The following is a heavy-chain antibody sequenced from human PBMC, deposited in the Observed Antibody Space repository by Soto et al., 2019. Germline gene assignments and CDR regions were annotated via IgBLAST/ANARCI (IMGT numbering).Heavy chain of an antibody. V-gene: IGHV1-69*01. CDR2: IIPVFGIV. D-gene: IGHD6-19*01. CDR1: GGNPSNSA. Sequence: QVHLLLQSGAEVKKPGSSVKVSCKASGGNPSNSAISWVRQAPGQGLEWMGGIIPVFGIVSYAQNFQGRVTITADESTSTEYVGLSSLRSEDTAVYFCAGGRIVVAGSSAYYGMDVWGQGTTVTVSS. CDR3: AGGRIVVAGSSAYYGMDV. J-gene: IGHJ6*02.